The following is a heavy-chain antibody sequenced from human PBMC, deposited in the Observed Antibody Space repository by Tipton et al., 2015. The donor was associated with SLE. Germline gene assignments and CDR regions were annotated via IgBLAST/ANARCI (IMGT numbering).Heavy chain of an antibody. Sequence: TLSLTCAVSGGSISSGGYSWSWIRQPPGKGLEWIGYIYHSGSTYYNPSLKSRVTMSVDRSKNQFSLKLSSVTAADTAVYYCARDTDYGGNCFDYWGQGTLVTVPS. CDR3: ARDTDYGGNCFDY. D-gene: IGHD4-23*01. CDR1: GGSISSGGYS. CDR2: IYHSGST. J-gene: IGHJ4*02. V-gene: IGHV4-30-2*01.